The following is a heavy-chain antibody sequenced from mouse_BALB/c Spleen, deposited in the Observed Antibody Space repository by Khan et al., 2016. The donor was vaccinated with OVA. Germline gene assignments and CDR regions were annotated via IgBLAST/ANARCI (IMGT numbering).Heavy chain of an antibody. Sequence: QVQLQQSGAELAQPGASVKMSCKASGYTFTSHWMHWVKQRPGQGLEWIGYINPTTGYTEYCQKFKDKATLTADKSSSTAYMQLSSLTSDDSAVYYCARFMITTNYAMDYWGQGTSVTVSS. V-gene: IGHV1-7*01. CDR2: INPTTGYT. J-gene: IGHJ4*01. D-gene: IGHD2-4*01. CDR3: ARFMITTNYAMDY. CDR1: GYTFTSHW.